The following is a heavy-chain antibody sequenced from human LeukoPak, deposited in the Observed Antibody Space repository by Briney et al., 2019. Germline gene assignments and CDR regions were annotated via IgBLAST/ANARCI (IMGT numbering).Heavy chain of an antibody. D-gene: IGHD6-13*01. CDR2: INPNSGGT. V-gene: IGHV1-2*02. CDR1: GYTFNGYY. CDR3: ATGDSSSFTIDN. Sequence: ASVKVSCKASGYTFNGYYMHWVRQAPGQGLEWMGWINPNSGGTNYAQKFQGRVTMTRDTSISTAYMELSSLRSEDTAVYYCATGDSSSFTIDNWGQGTLVTVSS. J-gene: IGHJ4*02.